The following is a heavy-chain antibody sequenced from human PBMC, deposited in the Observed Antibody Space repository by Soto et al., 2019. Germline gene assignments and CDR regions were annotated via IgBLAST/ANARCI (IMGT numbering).Heavy chain of an antibody. CDR2: INAGNGNT. CDR3: AGVDVSRGWYDY. CDR1: GSTFTSYA. V-gene: IGHV1-3*01. J-gene: IGHJ4*02. Sequence: GASVKVSCKASGSTFTSYAMHWVRQAPGQRLEWMGWINAGNGNTKYSQKFQGRVTITRDTSASTVYMELSSLRSEDTAVYYCAGVDVSRGWYDYWGQGALVTVSS. D-gene: IGHD6-19*01.